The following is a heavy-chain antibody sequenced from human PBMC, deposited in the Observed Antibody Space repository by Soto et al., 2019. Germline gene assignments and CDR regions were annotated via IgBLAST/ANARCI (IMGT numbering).Heavy chain of an antibody. CDR3: TRLAWFDP. J-gene: IGHJ5*02. CDR2: VRGRVDNYAT. V-gene: IGHV3-73*02. CDR1: GFTFSDSA. Sequence: EMQLVESGGGLVQPGGSLKLSCAGSGFTFSDSAIHWVRQASGKGLEWVGRVRGRVDNYATAYAVSVKGRFTISRDDSKNTAYLQMSSLKTEDTAVYYCTRLAWFDPWGQGTLVTVSS.